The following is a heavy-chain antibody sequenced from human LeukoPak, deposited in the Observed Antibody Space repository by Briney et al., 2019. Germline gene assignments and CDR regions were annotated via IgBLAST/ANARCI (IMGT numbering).Heavy chain of an antibody. CDR2: IKSKTDGGTT. J-gene: IGHJ4*02. V-gene: IGHV3-15*01. Sequence: GGSLRLSCAASGFTFSNAWMSWVRQAPGKGREWVVRIKSKTDGGTTDYAAPVKGRFTISRDDSKNTLYLQMNSLKTEDTAVYYCTSLSSGWYRADYWGQGTLVTVSS. D-gene: IGHD6-19*01. CDR1: GFTFSNAW. CDR3: TSLSSGWYRADY.